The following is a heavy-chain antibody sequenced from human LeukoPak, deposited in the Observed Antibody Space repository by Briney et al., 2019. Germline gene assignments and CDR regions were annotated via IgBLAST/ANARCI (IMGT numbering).Heavy chain of an antibody. J-gene: IGHJ4*02. CDR3: ASPPHYGDYVVRDY. Sequence: SDTLSLTCTVSGGSISSSSYYWGWIRQHPGKGLEWLGSIYYSGSTYYNPSLKRRVTITVDTSTNQFSLKLSSVTAADTAVYYCASPPHYGDYVVRDYWGQGTLVTVSS. D-gene: IGHD4-17*01. CDR1: GGSISSSSYY. CDR2: IYYSGST. V-gene: IGHV4-39*01.